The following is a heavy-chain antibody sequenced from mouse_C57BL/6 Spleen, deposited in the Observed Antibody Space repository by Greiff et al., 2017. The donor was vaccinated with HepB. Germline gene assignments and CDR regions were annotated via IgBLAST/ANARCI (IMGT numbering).Heavy chain of an antibody. J-gene: IGHJ2*01. Sequence: QVQLQQPGAELVMPGASVKLSCKASGYTFTSSWMHWVKQRPGQGLEWIGEIDPSDSYTNYNQKFKGKSTLTVDKSSSTAYMQLSSLTSEDSAVYYCARRGWLPLDYWGQGTTLTVSS. CDR3: ARRGWLPLDY. D-gene: IGHD2-3*01. CDR2: IDPSDSYT. CDR1: GYTFTSSW. V-gene: IGHV1-69*01.